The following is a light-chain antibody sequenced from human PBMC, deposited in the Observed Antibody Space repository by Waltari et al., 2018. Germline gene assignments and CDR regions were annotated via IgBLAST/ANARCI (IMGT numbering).Light chain of an antibody. V-gene: IGKV3-20*01. CDR2: GAS. Sequence: EIVLTPSPGTLSLSPGERGTLSCRASQSVSNKDLAWYQQKPGQAPRLLIYGASHRATGIPDRFSGSGSGTDFTLTISRLEPEDFAVYSCHQYGSSPGTFGQGTKVEIK. J-gene: IGKJ1*01. CDR1: QSVSNKD. CDR3: HQYGSSPGT.